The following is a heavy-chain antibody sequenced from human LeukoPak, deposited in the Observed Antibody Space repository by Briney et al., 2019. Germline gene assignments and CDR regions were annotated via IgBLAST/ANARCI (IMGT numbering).Heavy chain of an antibody. Sequence: GGSLRLSCVASGFTFSYFAMHWVRQAPGKGLEHVSAISSDGTTTHYANSVKGRFTISRDNSKNTLYLQMGSLRADDMAVYYCARSLGATAYWGQGTLVTVSP. CDR3: ARSLGATAY. D-gene: IGHD1-26*01. J-gene: IGHJ4*02. CDR2: ISSDGTTT. V-gene: IGHV3-64*01. CDR1: GFTFSYFA.